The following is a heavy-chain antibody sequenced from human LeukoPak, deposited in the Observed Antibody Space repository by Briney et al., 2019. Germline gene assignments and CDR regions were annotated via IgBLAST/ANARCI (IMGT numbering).Heavy chain of an antibody. CDR2: INTNTGNP. CDR1: GYTFTSYA. J-gene: IGHJ5*02. D-gene: IGHD3-22*01. Sequence: ASVKVSCKASGYTFTSYAMNWVRQAPGQGLEWMGWINTNTGNPTYAQGFTGRFVFSLDTSVSTAYLQISSLKAEDTAVYYCARDLVLGYYDSSGNLFDHWGQGTLVTVSS. V-gene: IGHV7-4-1*02. CDR3: ARDLVLGYYDSSGNLFDH.